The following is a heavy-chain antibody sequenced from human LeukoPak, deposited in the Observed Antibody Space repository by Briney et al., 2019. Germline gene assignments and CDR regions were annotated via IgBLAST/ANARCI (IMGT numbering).Heavy chain of an antibody. J-gene: IGHJ4*02. CDR3: AKSYDYFDSSGYYSDPSH. Sequence: GGSLRLSCAASGFTFRSSDMHWVRQAPGKGLEWVAFIQYDGSNKYYADSVKGRFTISRDNSKNTVYLQMNSLRAEDTGVYYCAKSYDYFDSSGYYSDPSHWGQGTLVTVSS. D-gene: IGHD3-22*01. V-gene: IGHV3-30*02. CDR2: IQYDGSNK. CDR1: GFTFRSSD.